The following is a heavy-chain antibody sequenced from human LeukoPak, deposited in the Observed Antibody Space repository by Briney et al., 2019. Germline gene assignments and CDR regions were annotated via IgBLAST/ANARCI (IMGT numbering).Heavy chain of an antibody. CDR2: IHYSGRP. CDR3: ARFGVDYDMDV. D-gene: IGHD3-16*01. CDR1: GGSFSGYY. V-gene: IGHV4-59*01. J-gene: IGHJ6*02. Sequence: SETLSLTCAVYGGSFSGYYWSWIRQPPGKGLEWIGQIHYSGRPDYNPSLKSRVTISVDTSKNQLSLKVTSVTGAETAVYYCARFGVDYDMDVWGQGTTVTVSS.